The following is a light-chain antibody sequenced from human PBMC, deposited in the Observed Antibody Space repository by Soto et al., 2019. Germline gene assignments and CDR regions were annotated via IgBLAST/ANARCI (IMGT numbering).Light chain of an antibody. CDR2: DVS. CDR3: SSYTSATTYV. CDR1: SSDVGAYNY. V-gene: IGLV2-14*01. Sequence: QSALTQPASVSGSPRQSITISCTGTSSDVGAYNYDSWYQQYPGEAPKVIIYDVSHRPAGVSNRFSGSKSGNTASLTISGLQTQDEADYYCSSYTSATTYVFGTGTKLTVL. J-gene: IGLJ1*01.